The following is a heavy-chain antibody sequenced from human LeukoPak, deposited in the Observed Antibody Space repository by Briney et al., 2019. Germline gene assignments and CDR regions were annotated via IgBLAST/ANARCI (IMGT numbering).Heavy chain of an antibody. J-gene: IGHJ4*02. CDR3: VRVRDWNYFDY. CDR1: GGSISSYY. CDR2: IYISGST. D-gene: IGHD3/OR15-3a*01. V-gene: IGHV4-4*07. Sequence: SETLSLTCTVSGGSISSYYWSWIRQPAGKGLEWIGRIYISGSTNYNPSLKSRVTMSVGASKNQFSLKLSSVTAADTAVYFCVRVRDWNYFDYWGQGAPVTVSS.